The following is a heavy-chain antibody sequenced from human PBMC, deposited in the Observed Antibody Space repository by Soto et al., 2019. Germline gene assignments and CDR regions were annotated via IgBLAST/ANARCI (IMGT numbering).Heavy chain of an antibody. CDR3: AKDKYCYHY. D-gene: IGHD3-16*02. J-gene: IGHJ4*02. V-gene: IGHV3-23*01. CDR1: GFTFNNYD. CDR2: ISGSAGSS. Sequence: GGSLRLSCVASGFTFNNYDMSWVRQAPGKGLEWVSSISGSAGSSYYADSVKGRFTISRDNSKNTLYLQMNSLRADDTALYYCAKDKYCYHYWGKGTLVTVSS.